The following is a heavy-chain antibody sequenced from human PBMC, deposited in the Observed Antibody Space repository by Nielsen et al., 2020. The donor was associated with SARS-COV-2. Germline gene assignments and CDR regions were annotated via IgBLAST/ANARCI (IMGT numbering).Heavy chain of an antibody. V-gene: IGHV3-43*01. CDR1: GFTFDDYT. J-gene: IGHJ2*01. CDR2: ISWDGGST. D-gene: IGHD5-18*01. Sequence: GGSLRLSCAASGFTFDDYTMHWVRQAPGKGLEWVSLISWDGGSTYYADSVKGRFTISRDNSKNSLYLQMNSLRTEDTALYYCAKGRGYSYGTVSGYFDLWGRGTLVTVSS. CDR3: AKGRGYSYGTVSGYFDL.